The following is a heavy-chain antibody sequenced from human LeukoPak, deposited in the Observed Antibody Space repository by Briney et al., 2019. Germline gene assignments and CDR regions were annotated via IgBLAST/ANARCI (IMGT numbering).Heavy chain of an antibody. CDR1: GGSISSYY. Sequence: SETLSLTCTVSGGSISSYYWSWIRQPAGKGLEWIGRIYTSGSTNYNPSLKSRVTISVDTTNNQFSLKLNSVTAADTAVYYCARGGGFGSPPAYWGQGTLVTVSS. J-gene: IGHJ4*02. CDR3: ARGGGFGSPPAY. D-gene: IGHD3-10*01. CDR2: IYTSGST. V-gene: IGHV4-4*07.